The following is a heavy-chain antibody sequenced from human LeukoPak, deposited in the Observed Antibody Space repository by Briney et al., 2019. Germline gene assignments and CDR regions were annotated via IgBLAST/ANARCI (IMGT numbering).Heavy chain of an antibody. CDR2: ISSSGSV. Sequence: PSEALSLTCTVSRGSISGSIRSYYWSWLRQPPGKGLEWIGYISSSGSVNDNPSLRSRVTISVDTSKNQFFLNLSSVSAADTAVYHCARIPLGYSGAYYFDYWGQGTLVTVSP. D-gene: IGHD5-12*01. CDR1: RGSISGSIRSYY. CDR3: ARIPLGYSGAYYFDY. J-gene: IGHJ4*02. V-gene: IGHV4-4*09.